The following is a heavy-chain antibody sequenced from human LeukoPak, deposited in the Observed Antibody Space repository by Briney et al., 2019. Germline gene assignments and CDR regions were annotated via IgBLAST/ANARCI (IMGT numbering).Heavy chain of an antibody. CDR3: AREPVPPRRGIFENWFDP. V-gene: IGHV3-30-3*01. Sequence: EGSLRLSCAASGFTFSSYAVSWVRQAPGKGLAWVAVISYDGSNKYYADSVKGRFTISRDNSKNTLYLQMNSLRAEDTAVYYCAREPVPPRRGIFENWFDPWGQGTLVTVSS. CDR1: GFTFSSYA. CDR2: ISYDGSNK. J-gene: IGHJ5*02. D-gene: IGHD3-3*01.